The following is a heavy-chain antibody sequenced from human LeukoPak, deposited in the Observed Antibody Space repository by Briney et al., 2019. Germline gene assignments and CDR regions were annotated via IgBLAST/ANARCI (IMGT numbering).Heavy chain of an antibody. Sequence: ASMKVSCKASGYTFTGYFMHWVRQAPGQGLEWMGWINPNSGGTNYAQKFQGRVTMTRDTSISTAYMELSGLRSDDTAVYYCARMQYYYFDYWGQGTLVTVSS. D-gene: IGHD6-6*01. CDR2: INPNSGGT. CDR1: GYTFTGYF. V-gene: IGHV1-2*02. J-gene: IGHJ4*02. CDR3: ARMQYYYFDY.